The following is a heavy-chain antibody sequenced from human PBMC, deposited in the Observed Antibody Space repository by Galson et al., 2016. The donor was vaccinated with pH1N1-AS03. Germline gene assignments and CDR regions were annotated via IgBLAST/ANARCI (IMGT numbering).Heavy chain of an antibody. CDR3: AKVPYSYDKSVFNS. D-gene: IGHD3-22*01. J-gene: IGHJ4*02. Sequence: SLRLSCATSGFTFNNYAMNWVRQAPGKGLEWVSTISGNGANTYYGDSVRGRFTISRDNSKSTLYLQMNSLRAEDTAIYYCAKVPYSYDKSVFNSWGQGILVTVSS. V-gene: IGHV3-23*01. CDR2: ISGNGANT. CDR1: GFTFNNYA.